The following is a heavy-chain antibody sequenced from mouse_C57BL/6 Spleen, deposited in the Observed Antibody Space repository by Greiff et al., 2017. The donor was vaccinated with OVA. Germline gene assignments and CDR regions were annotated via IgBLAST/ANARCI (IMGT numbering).Heavy chain of an antibody. V-gene: IGHV6-3*01. CDR2: IRLKSDNYAT. D-gene: IGHD2-4*01. Sequence: EVKVEESGGGLVQPGGSMKLSCVASGFTFSNYWMNWVRQSPEKGLEWVAQIRLKSDNYATHYAESVKGRFTISRDDSKSSVYLQMNNLRAEDTGIYYCTNYGGFAYWGQGTLVTVSA. J-gene: IGHJ3*01. CDR1: GFTFSNYW. CDR3: TNYGGFAY.